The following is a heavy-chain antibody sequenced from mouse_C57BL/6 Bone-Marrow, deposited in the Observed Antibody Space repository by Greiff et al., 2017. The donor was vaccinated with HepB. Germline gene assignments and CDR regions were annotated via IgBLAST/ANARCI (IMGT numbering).Heavy chain of an antibody. D-gene: IGHD2-5*01. V-gene: IGHV5-9-1*02. Sequence: DVHLVESGEGLVKPGGSLKLSCAASGFTFSSYAMSWVRQTPEKRLEWVAYISSGGDYIYYADTVKGRFTISRDNARNTLYLQMSSLKSEDTAMYYCTDYSNYKFAYWGQGTLVTVSA. CDR1: GFTFSSYA. J-gene: IGHJ3*01. CDR3: TDYSNYKFAY. CDR2: ISSGGDYI.